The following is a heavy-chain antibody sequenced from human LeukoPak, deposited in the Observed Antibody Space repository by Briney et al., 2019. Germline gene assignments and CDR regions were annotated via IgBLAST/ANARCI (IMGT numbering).Heavy chain of an antibody. CDR1: GFTFSNAW. D-gene: IGHD1-26*01. CDR2: IKSKTDGGTT. Sequence: GGSLRLSCAASGFTFSNAWMSWVRQAPGKGLEWVGRIKSKTDGGTTDYAAPVKGRFTISRDDSKNTLYLQMNSLKTEDTAVYYCARDQNGVGATTLDDAFDIWGQGTMVTVSS. CDR3: ARDQNGVGATTLDDAFDI. J-gene: IGHJ3*02. V-gene: IGHV3-15*01.